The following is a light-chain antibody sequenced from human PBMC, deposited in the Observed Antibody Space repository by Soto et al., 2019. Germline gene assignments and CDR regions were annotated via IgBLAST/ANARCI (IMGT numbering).Light chain of an antibody. V-gene: IGKV3-15*01. CDR1: QIVSSN. Sequence: EIVMTQSPATLSVSPGERATLSCRASQIVSSNLAWYQQTPGQAPRLLIYGASTRATGIPARFSGSGSGTDFTLTISRLEPEDFAVYYCQQYGSLSWTFGQGTKVDIK. CDR2: GAS. J-gene: IGKJ1*01. CDR3: QQYGSLSWT.